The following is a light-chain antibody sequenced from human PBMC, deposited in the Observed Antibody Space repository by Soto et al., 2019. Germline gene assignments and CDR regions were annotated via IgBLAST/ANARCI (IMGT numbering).Light chain of an antibody. CDR2: GVS. Sequence: IVMTQSPATLSLSPGDTATLSCRASQSVDTNLAWYVQRPGQAPRRLMYGVSTWGTGVTARFSGSGSGTEFTLTISRLEAEDFAVYYCQQSSSSPITFGQGTRLEIK. CDR1: QSVDTN. CDR3: QQSSSSPIT. V-gene: IGKV3D-15*01. J-gene: IGKJ5*01.